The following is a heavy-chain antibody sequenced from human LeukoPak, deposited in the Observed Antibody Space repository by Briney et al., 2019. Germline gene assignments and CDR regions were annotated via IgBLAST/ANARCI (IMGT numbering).Heavy chain of an antibody. CDR1: GGSFSGYY. V-gene: IGHV4-34*01. J-gene: IGHJ6*02. D-gene: IGHD6-6*01. CDR3: ARASISSIAARRDYYYSMDV. CDR2: INHSGST. Sequence: SETLSLTCAVYGGSFSGYYWSWIRQPPGKGLEWIGEINHSGSTNYNPSLKSRVTISVDTSKNQFSLKLSSVTAADTAVYYCARASISSIAARRDYYYSMDVWGQGTTVTVSS.